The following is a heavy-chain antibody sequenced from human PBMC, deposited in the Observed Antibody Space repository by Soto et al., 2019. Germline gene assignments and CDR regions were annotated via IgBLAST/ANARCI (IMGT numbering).Heavy chain of an antibody. J-gene: IGHJ4*02. CDR1: GEAIRCSA. Sequence: SAVKLSRKATGEAIRCSAICCTRQPRGQRLEWMGGIIPICGTANYAQKFQGRVTITADKSTSTAYMELSSLRSEDTAVYYCARGLSYCGGDCYSYFDCWGQGTLVTVSS. D-gene: IGHD2-21*02. CDR3: ARGLSYCGGDCYSYFDC. CDR2: IIPICGTA. V-gene: IGHV1-69*06.